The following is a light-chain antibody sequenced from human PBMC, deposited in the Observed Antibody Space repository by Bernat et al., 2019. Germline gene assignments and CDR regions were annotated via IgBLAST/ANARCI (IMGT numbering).Light chain of an antibody. J-gene: IGLJ3*02. CDR2: DVR. CDR1: SSDVGGYNY. Sequence: QSALTQPASVSGSPGQSITISCTGTSSDVGGYNYVSWYQQHPGRAPKLMIYDVRDRPSGISNRFSGSKSGNTASLTISGLLAEDEADYYCSSYTSSGTLVFGGGTRVTVL. CDR3: SSYTSSGTLV. V-gene: IGLV2-14*03.